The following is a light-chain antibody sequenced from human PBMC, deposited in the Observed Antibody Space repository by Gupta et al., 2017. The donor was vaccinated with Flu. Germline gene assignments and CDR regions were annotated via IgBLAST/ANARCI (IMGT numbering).Light chain of an antibody. CDR1: LDIRIY. CDR2: DAS. J-gene: IGKJ4*01. CDR3: QQYENLPLT. V-gene: IGKV1-33*01. Sequence: DIQMTQSPSSLSASVGDRVTITCRASLDIRIYLNWYQQKPGKAPKLLIYDASNLETGVPSRFSGSGSGTDFTFTISRLQPEDLATYYCQQYENLPLTFGGGTKVGIK.